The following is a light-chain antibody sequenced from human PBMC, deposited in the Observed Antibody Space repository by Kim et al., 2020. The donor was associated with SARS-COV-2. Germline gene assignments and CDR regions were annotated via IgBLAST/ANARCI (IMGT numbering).Light chain of an antibody. CDR1: QGVSNY. Sequence: ESVGDRVTLTCRASQGVSNYLAWYQQKPGKVPKLLIYAASALQAGVPSRFSGSGSGTEFTLTISSLQPEDFATYYCQNYNSAPYTFGPGTKLEI. CDR3: QNYNSAPYT. V-gene: IGKV1-27*01. J-gene: IGKJ2*01. CDR2: AAS.